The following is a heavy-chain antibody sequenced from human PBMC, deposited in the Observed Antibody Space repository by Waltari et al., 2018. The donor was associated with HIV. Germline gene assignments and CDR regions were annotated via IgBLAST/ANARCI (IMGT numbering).Heavy chain of an antibody. CDR2: IYPGDSDT. D-gene: IGHD3-16*01. V-gene: IGHV5-51*01. CDR1: GYTFITYW. CDR3: ARLITIVGLRRGGFDM. J-gene: IGHJ3*02. Sequence: VQLALSGAEVKNSGESLKISCPGTGYTFITYWIGWPSQVPGRGLAWTVIIYPGDSDTRYSPSFQGQVTISADKSINTAYLQWSSLRASDTAIYYCARLITIVGLRRGGFDMWGQGTMVTVSS.